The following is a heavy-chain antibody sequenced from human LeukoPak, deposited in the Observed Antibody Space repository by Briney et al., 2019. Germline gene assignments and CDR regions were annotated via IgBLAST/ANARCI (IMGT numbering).Heavy chain of an antibody. CDR2: ISSSSRYI. D-gene: IGHD2-2*01. V-gene: IGHV3-21*01. CDR1: GFTFSSYS. J-gene: IGHJ4*02. CDR3: ARESFYDGDY. Sequence: PGRSLRLSCAASGFTFSSYSMNWVRQAPGKGLEWVSSISSSSRYIYYADSVKGRFTISRDNAKKSLYLQMNSLRAEDTAVYYCARESFYDGDYWGQGTLVTVSS.